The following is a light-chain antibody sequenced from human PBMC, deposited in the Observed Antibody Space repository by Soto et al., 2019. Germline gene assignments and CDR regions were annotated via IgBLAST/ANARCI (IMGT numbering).Light chain of an antibody. J-gene: IGKJ1*01. Sequence: EIVMTQSPVTLSVSSGERATLSCRASQSISSNLAWYQQKPGQAPRLLIYRASTRATGIPARFSGSGSGTEFSLTISGLQSEDFAVYYCHQYNNWPRTFGQGTKVEIK. CDR3: HQYNNWPRT. V-gene: IGKV3-15*01. CDR1: QSISSN. CDR2: RAS.